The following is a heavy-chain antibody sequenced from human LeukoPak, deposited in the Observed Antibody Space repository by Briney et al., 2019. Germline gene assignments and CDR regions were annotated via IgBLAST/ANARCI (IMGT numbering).Heavy chain of an antibody. CDR2: ISPNSGGI. D-gene: IGHD3-22*01. J-gene: IGHJ4*02. Sequence: ASVKVSCKASGYTSSDHYIHWVRQAPGQGLEWMGWISPNSGGIDYAKKFQGRVTMTRATSIRTAYMELSRLRSDDTAVYYCARQSGSYNDAYFDYWGQGTLVTVSS. V-gene: IGHV1-2*02. CDR1: GYTSSDHY. CDR3: ARQSGSYNDAYFDY.